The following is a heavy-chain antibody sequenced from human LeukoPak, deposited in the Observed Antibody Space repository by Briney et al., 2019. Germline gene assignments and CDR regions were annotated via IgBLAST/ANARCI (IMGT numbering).Heavy chain of an antibody. D-gene: IGHD6-13*01. J-gene: IGHJ4*02. CDR3: ARYSSPLFLDY. V-gene: IGHV4-4*07. CDR2: IYTSGST. CDR1: GGSISSYY. Sequence: SETLSLTCTVSGGSISSYYWSWIRQPAGKGLEWIGRIYTSGSTNYNPSLKSRVTMSVDTSKNQFSLSLSSVAAADTAVYYCARYSSPLFLDYWGQGTLVTVSS.